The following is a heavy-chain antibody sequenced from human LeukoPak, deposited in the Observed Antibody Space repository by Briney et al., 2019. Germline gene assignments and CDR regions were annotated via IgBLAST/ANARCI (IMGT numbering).Heavy chain of an antibody. D-gene: IGHD2-21*01. Sequence: PGGSLRLSCAVSGFTFSDHYMDWVRQAPGKGLEWAANIKTDGNEKYYVDSVKGRFTISRDNAKNSLYLQMNSLRAEDTAVYYCARDPPVSAKDWGQGTLVTVSS. CDR3: ARDPPVSAKD. V-gene: IGHV3-7*01. CDR1: GFTFSDHY. J-gene: IGHJ4*02. CDR2: IKTDGNEK.